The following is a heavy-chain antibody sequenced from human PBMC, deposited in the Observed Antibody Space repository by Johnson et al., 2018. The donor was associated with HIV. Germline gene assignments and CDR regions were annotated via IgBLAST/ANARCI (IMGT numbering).Heavy chain of an antibody. J-gene: IGHJ3*02. CDR2: ISSRGSTI. CDR1: GFTVSSNY. Sequence: VQLVESGGGVVQPGGSLRLSCAASGFTVSSNYMSWVRQALGKGLEWVSYISSRGSTIYYADSVKGRFTISMDNAKNSLYLQMNSLRAEDTAVYYCARSGEEQLPLFAFDIWGQGTLATVSS. D-gene: IGHD6-6*01. CDR3: ARSGEEQLPLFAFDI. V-gene: IGHV3-11*01.